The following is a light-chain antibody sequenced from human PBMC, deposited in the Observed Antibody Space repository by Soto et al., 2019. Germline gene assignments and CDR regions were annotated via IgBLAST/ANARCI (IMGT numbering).Light chain of an antibody. CDR2: EVS. V-gene: IGLV2-14*01. J-gene: IGLJ3*02. CDR3: TSFTTSNTWV. CDR1: SSDVGGHSR. Sequence: QSVLTQPASVSGSPGQSITISCTGTSSDVGGHSRVSWCQQHPGKAPKLVIYEVSNRPSGVSNRFSGSKSGNTASLTISGLQPEDEADYYCTSFTTSNTWVFGGGTQLTVL.